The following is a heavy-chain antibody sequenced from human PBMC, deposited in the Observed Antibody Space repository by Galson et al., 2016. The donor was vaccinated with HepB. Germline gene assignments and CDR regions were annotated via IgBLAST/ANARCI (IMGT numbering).Heavy chain of an antibody. CDR1: GFTFSGYN. V-gene: IGHV3-48*03. Sequence: SLRLSCATSGFTFSGYNMNWVRQAPGRRLEWXSYIDSGSTTIFYADSVKGRFTISRDNAKNSLYLQMNSLRAEDTALYYCVRESPGVSSYGSVDYWGQGTLVTVSS. CDR2: IDSGSTTI. D-gene: IGHD5-18*01. J-gene: IGHJ4*02. CDR3: VRESPGVSSYGSVDY.